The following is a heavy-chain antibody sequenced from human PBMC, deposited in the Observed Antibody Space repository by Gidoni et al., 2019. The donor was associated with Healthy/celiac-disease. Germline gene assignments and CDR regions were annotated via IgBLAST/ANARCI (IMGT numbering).Heavy chain of an antibody. J-gene: IGHJ4*02. V-gene: IGHV1-69*09. CDR3: AREGYCSSTSCYRVFDY. CDR2: IIPILGIA. Sequence: QVQLVQSGAEVKKPGSSVKVSCKASGGTFSSYAISWVRQAPGQGLEWMGRIIPILGIANYAQKFQGRVTITADKSTSTAYMELSSLRSEDTAVNYCAREGYCSSTSCYRVFDYWGQGTLVTVSS. D-gene: IGHD2-2*01. CDR1: GGTFSSYA.